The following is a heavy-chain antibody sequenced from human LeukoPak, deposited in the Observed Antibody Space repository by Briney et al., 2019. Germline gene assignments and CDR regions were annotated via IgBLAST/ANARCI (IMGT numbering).Heavy chain of an antibody. CDR1: GFTFSSYS. V-gene: IGHV3-23*01. D-gene: IGHD1-14*01. Sequence: GGSLRLSCAASGFTFSSYSMSWVRQAPGKGLEWVSGISVSGDRTYYADSVKGRFTISRDNSKNTLYLQVNSLRAEDTAVYYCAKRALENTGPFNYWGQGTLVTVSS. CDR3: AKRALENTGPFNY. CDR2: ISVSGDRT. J-gene: IGHJ4*02.